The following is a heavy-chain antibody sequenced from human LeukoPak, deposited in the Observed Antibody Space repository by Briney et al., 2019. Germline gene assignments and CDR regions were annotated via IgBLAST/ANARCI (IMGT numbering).Heavy chain of an antibody. CDR2: IYYSGST. CDR1: GGSISSYY. Sequence: TSETLSLTCTVSGGSISSYYWSWIRQPPGKGLEWIGYIYYSGSTNYNPSLKSRVTISVDTSKNQFSLKLSSVTAADTAVYYCARGDITMVRGIIITYYFDYWGQGTLVTVSS. J-gene: IGHJ4*02. D-gene: IGHD3-10*01. CDR3: ARGDITMVRGIIITYYFDY. V-gene: IGHV4-59*01.